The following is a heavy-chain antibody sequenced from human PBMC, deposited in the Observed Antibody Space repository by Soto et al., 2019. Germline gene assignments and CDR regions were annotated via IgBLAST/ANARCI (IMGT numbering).Heavy chain of an antibody. CDR1: GFPFTRYS. J-gene: IGHJ4*02. V-gene: IGHV3-21*06. Sequence: GGSLRLSCAASGFPFTRYSMNWVRQAPGKGLEWVSSISSTTNYIYYGDSMKGRFTISRDNAKNSLYLEMNSLRAEDTAVYYCARESEDLTSNFDYWGQGTLVTVSS. CDR3: ARESEDLTSNFDY. CDR2: ISSTTNYI.